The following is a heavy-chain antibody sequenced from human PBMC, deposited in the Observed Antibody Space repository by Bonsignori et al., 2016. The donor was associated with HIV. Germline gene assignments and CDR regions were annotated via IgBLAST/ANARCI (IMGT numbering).Heavy chain of an antibody. Sequence: WIRQPPGKGLEWIGRVYTSGSTNYNPSLKSRVTMSVDTSKNQFSLKLRSVTAADTAVYYCARERSYYYYMDVWGNGTTVTVSS. J-gene: IGHJ6*03. V-gene: IGHV4-4*07. CDR2: VYTSGST. CDR3: ARERSYYYYMDV.